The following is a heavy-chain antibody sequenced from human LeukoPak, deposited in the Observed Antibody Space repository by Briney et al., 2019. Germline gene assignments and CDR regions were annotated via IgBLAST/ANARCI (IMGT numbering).Heavy chain of an antibody. CDR1: GFTFSSYE. Sequence: GGSLRLSCAASGFTFSSYEMNWVRQAPGKGLEWVSYISSSGSTIYYADSVKGRFTISRDNAKNSLYLQMNSLRAEDTAVYYCARWVQGAGWLSVYYYYYMDVWGKGTTVTISS. V-gene: IGHV3-48*03. D-gene: IGHD3-22*01. CDR2: ISSSGSTI. CDR3: ARWVQGAGWLSVYYYYYMDV. J-gene: IGHJ6*03.